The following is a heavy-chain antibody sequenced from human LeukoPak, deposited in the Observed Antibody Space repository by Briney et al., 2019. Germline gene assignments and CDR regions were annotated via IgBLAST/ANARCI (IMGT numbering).Heavy chain of an antibody. CDR3: AREGRQLVLTYYYYYYYMDV. Sequence: PSETLSLTCAVYGGSFSSYYWSWIRQPAGKGLEWIGRIYTSGSTNYNPSLKSRVTMSVDTSKNQFPLKLSSVTAADTAVYYCAREGRQLVLTYYYYYYYMDVWGKGTTVTISS. CDR2: IYTSGST. J-gene: IGHJ6*03. D-gene: IGHD6-13*01. V-gene: IGHV4-4*07. CDR1: GGSFSSYY.